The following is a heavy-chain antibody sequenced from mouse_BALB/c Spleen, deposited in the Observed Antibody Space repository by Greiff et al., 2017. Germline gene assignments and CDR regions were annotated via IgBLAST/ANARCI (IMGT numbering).Heavy chain of an antibody. D-gene: IGHD1-1*01. CDR1: GYSITSDYA. V-gene: IGHV3-2*02. CDR3: ARHYYGSSLYWYFDV. CDR2: ISYSGST. Sequence: DVKLVESGPGLVKPSQSLSLTCTVTGYSITSDYAWNWIRQFPGNKLEWMGYISYSGSTSYNPSLKSRISITRDTSKNQFFLQLNSVTTEDTATYYCARHYYGSSLYWYFDVWGAGTTVTVSS. J-gene: IGHJ1*01.